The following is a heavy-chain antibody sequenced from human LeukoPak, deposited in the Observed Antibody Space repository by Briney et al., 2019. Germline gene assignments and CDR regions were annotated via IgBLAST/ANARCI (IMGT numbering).Heavy chain of an antibody. Sequence: GGSLRLSCAATGFTFSSYAMHWVRQAPGKGLEWVAVISYDGSNKYYADSVKGRFTISRDNSKNTLYLQMNSLRAEDTAVYYCARDRARAAAGTDYWGQGTLVTVSS. J-gene: IGHJ4*02. D-gene: IGHD6-13*01. CDR1: GFTFSSYA. CDR3: ARDRARAAAGTDY. CDR2: ISYDGSNK. V-gene: IGHV3-30-3*01.